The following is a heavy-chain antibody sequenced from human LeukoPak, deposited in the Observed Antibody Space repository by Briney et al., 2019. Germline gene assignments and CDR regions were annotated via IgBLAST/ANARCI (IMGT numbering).Heavy chain of an antibody. J-gene: IGHJ5*02. D-gene: IGHD2-15*01. V-gene: IGHV1-18*01. Sequence: GASVKVSCKASGYTFTSYGITSVRQAPGQGLEWMAWITTYRGNTYYAQNFQGRVTMTADTSTSTAYMEVRSLRSDDTAVYYCARLSPPIAAFCSGGTCYSGGFDPWGQGTLVTVSS. CDR2: ITTYRGNT. CDR3: ARLSPPIAAFCSGGTCYSGGFDP. CDR1: GYTFTSYG.